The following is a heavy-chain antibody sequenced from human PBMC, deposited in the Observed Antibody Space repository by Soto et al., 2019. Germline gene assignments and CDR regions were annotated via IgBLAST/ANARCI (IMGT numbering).Heavy chain of an antibody. CDR2: ISGSGGST. CDR3: AKLYSSGYYYVTLGDAFDI. CDR1: GFTFSSYA. V-gene: IGHV3-23*01. J-gene: IGHJ3*02. Sequence: PGGSLRLSYAASGFTFSSYAMSWVRQAPGEGVGWVSAISGSGGSTYYADSVKGRFTISRDNSKNTLYLQMNSLRAGDTAVYYCAKLYSSGYYYVTLGDAFDIWGQGTMVTVSS. D-gene: IGHD3-22*01.